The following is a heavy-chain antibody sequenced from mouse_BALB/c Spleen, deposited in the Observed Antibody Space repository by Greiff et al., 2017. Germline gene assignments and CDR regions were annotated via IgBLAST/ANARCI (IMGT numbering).Heavy chain of an antibody. J-gene: IGHJ4*01. CDR1: GYTFTSYY. V-gene: IGHV1S56*01. CDR3: ARGGSSYVNYAMDY. D-gene: IGHD1-1*01. Sequence: VKVVESGPELVKPGASVRISCKASGYTFTSYYIHWVKQRPGQGLEWIGWIYPGNVNTKYNEKFKGKATLTADKSSSTAYMQLSSLTSEDSAVYFCARGGSSYVNYAMDYWGQGTSVTVSS. CDR2: IYPGNVNT.